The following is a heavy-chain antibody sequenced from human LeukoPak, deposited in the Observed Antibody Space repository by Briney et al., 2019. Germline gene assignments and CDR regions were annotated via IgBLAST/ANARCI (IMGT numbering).Heavy chain of an antibody. V-gene: IGHV3-11*04. Sequence: GGSLRLSCAASGFTFSDYYMSWIRQAPGKGLEWVSYISSSGSTIYYADSVKGRFTISRDNAKNSLYLQMNSLRAEDTAVYYCAREQETSSGYFYYYYYYMDVWGKGTTVTISS. CDR2: ISSSGSTI. D-gene: IGHD3-22*01. CDR3: AREQETSSGYFYYYYYYMDV. J-gene: IGHJ6*03. CDR1: GFTFSDYY.